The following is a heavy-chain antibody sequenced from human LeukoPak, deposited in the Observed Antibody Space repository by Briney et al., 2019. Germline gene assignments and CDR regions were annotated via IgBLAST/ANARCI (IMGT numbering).Heavy chain of an antibody. CDR2: IIPSFGTA. CDR1: GGTFSSYA. Sequence: TVKVSCKASGGTFSSYAISWVRQAPGQGLEWMGGIIPSFGTANYAQKFQGRVTITADKSTSTAYMELSSLRSEDTAVYYCARGAGYSSGWSRFDPWGQGTLVTVSS. D-gene: IGHD6-19*01. CDR3: ARGAGYSSGWSRFDP. V-gene: IGHV1-69*06. J-gene: IGHJ5*02.